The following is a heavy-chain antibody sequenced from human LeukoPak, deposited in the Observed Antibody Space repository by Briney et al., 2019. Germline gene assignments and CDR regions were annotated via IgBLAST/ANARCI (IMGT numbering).Heavy chain of an antibody. Sequence: PGRSLRLSCAASGFTFSAFGMHWVRQAPGRGLEWVTVIWHDGNNKYYADSVKGRFTISRDNSKNTLYLQMSNLRAEDTAVYYCAREMGITMVRGVIISGNFDYWGQGTLVTVSS. J-gene: IGHJ4*02. V-gene: IGHV3-33*01. CDR2: IWHDGNNK. CDR1: GFTFSAFG. D-gene: IGHD3-10*01. CDR3: AREMGITMVRGVIISGNFDY.